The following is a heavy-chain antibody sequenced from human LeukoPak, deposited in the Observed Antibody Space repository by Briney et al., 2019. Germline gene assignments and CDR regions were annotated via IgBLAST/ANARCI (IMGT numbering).Heavy chain of an antibody. D-gene: IGHD1-26*01. CDR1: GDSVSNNRAS. V-gene: IGHV6-1*01. Sequence: QTLSLTCAISGDSVSNNRASWGWIRQSPSRGLEWLGRTYYRSQWFDDYAPSLRSRITINPDTSKNQFSLQLTSVAPEDTAVYYCVRIRGLGLFDYWGQGTLVTVSS. CDR3: VRIRGLGLFDY. J-gene: IGHJ4*02. CDR2: TYYRSQWFD.